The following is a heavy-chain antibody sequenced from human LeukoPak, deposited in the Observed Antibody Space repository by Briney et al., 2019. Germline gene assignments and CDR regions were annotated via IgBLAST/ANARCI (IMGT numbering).Heavy chain of an antibody. CDR1: GGSFSGYY. CDR2: INHSGST. V-gene: IGHV4-34*01. J-gene: IGHJ6*02. Sequence: NPSETLSLTCAVYGGSFSGYYWSWIRQPPGKGLEWIGEINHSGSTNYNPSLKSRVTISVDTSKNQFSLKLSSVTAADTAVYYCARSLGYCSSTSCHNYYYGMDVWGQGTTVTVSS. CDR3: ARSLGYCSSTSCHNYYYGMDV. D-gene: IGHD2-2*02.